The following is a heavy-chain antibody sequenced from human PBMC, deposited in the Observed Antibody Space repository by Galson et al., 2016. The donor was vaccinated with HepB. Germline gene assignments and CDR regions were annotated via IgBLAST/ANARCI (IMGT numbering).Heavy chain of an antibody. Sequence: SLRLSCAASGFTVSSYYMSWVRQAPGKGLEWVSVIYIDGNTYYADSVRGRFTISRDNFKTTVHLQVNSMRAEDTAVYYCAGDPGLTNGMDIWGQGTTVTVSS. CDR3: AGDPGLTNGMDI. CDR1: GFTVSSYY. CDR2: IYIDGNT. J-gene: IGHJ6*02. V-gene: IGHV3-53*01. D-gene: IGHD1-14*01.